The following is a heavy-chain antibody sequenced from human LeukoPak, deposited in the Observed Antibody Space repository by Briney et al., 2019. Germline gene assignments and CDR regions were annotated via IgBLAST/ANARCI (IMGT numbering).Heavy chain of an antibody. V-gene: IGHV1-8*03. CDR1: GYTFTSYD. J-gene: IGHJ6*03. Sequence: ASVKVSCKASGYTFTSYDINWVRQATGQGLEWMGWMNPNSGNTGYAQKFQGRVTITRNTSISTAYMELSSLRSEDTAVYYCANGYYYDSSGYGNYYYMDVWGKGTTVTVSS. CDR3: ANGYYYDSSGYGNYYYMDV. D-gene: IGHD3-22*01. CDR2: MNPNSGNT.